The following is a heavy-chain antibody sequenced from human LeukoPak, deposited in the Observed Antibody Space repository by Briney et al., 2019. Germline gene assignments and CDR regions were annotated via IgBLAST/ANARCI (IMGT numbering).Heavy chain of an antibody. J-gene: IGHJ5*02. CDR2: IYYSGST. Sequence: SEILSLTCTVSGGSISSYYWSWIRQPPGKGLEWIGYIYYSGSTNYNPSLKSRVTISVDTSKNQFSLKLSSVTAADTAVYYCARSVYVWGSYRKNWFDPWGQGTLVTVSS. CDR1: GGSISSYY. D-gene: IGHD3-16*02. V-gene: IGHV4-59*08. CDR3: ARSVYVWGSYRKNWFDP.